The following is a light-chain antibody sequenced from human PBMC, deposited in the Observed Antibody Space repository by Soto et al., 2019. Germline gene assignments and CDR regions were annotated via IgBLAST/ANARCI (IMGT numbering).Light chain of an antibody. J-gene: IGLJ1*01. V-gene: IGLV2-14*01. Sequence: QSALTQPASVSGSPGQSITISCTGTSSDFGGYDYVSWYQQHPGKAPKLMIYEVGNRPSGVSNRFSGSKSGNTASLTISGLQAEDEADYYCSSYTSSSTPYVFGSGTKVTVL. CDR1: SSDFGGYDY. CDR2: EVG. CDR3: SSYTSSSTPYV.